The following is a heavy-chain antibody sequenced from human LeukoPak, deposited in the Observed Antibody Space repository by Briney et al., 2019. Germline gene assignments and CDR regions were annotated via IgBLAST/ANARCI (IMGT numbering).Heavy chain of an antibody. J-gene: IGHJ3*02. D-gene: IGHD3-9*01. CDR3: ARDHEAFDWFFREWDAFDI. CDR1: GYTFTGYY. CDR2: INPNSGGT. V-gene: IGHV1-2*02. Sequence: GASVKVSCKASGYTFTGYYMHWVRQAPGQGLEWMGWINPNSGGTNYAQKFQGRVTMTRDTSISTAYMELSRLRSDDTAVYYCARDHEAFDWFFREWDAFDIWGQGTMVTVSS.